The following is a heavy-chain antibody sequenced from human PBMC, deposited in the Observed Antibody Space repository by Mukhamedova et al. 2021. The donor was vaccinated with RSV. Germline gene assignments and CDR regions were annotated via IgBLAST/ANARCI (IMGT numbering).Heavy chain of an antibody. D-gene: IGHD4-17*01. CDR3: ARSQDYGDYGFDH. Sequence: SSSGSFIHYADSVKGRFTISRDIAKNSLYLQMNSLRAEDTAGYYCARSQDYGDYGFDHRGQGT. V-gene: IGHV3-48*03. J-gene: IGHJ4*02. CDR2: SSSGSFI.